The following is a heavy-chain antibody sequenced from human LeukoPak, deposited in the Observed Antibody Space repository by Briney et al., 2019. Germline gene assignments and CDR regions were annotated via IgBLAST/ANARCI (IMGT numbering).Heavy chain of an antibody. CDR1: GDTFSSYK. V-gene: IGHV1-69*01. J-gene: IGHJ4*02. D-gene: IGHD3-22*01. Sequence: ASVKVSCKASGDTFSSYKISWVRQAPGEGLEWMGGIIPMFGSADYSQKFQGRVTITADESTGTAYMELSSLTSEDTAMYYCARGGVYYYDSSGQYDFDYWGQGTLVTVSS. CDR2: IIPMFGSA. CDR3: ARGGVYYYDSSGQYDFDY.